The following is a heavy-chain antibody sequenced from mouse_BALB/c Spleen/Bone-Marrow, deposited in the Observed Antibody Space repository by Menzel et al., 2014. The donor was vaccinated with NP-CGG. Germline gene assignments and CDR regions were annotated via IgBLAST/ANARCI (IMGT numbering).Heavy chain of an antibody. Sequence: DVKLVESGGGLVKPGGSLKLSCAASGFTFSGYAMSWVRQTPEKRLEWVASITRGGNTYYPDSVKGRFTISRDNARDILYLQMSSLRSEDTAMYYCARGEIYYYGSTHYFDYWGQGTTLTVSS. CDR3: ARGEIYYYGSTHYFDY. J-gene: IGHJ2*01. V-gene: IGHV5-6-5*01. CDR2: ITRGGNT. D-gene: IGHD1-1*01. CDR1: GFTFSGYA.